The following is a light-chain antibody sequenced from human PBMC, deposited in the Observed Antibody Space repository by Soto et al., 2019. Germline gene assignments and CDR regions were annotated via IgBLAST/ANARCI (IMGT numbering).Light chain of an antibody. CDR3: CSYAGSNTLV. CDR2: DVS. CDR1: TSDVGDYNY. Sequence: QSALTQPHSVSGSPGQSVAISCTGTTSDVGDYNYVSWYQQHPGKAPKLMIYDVSERPSGVPDRFSGSKSGNTASLTISGLQAEDEADYHCCSYAGSNTLVFGGGTKVTVL. J-gene: IGLJ2*01. V-gene: IGLV2-11*01.